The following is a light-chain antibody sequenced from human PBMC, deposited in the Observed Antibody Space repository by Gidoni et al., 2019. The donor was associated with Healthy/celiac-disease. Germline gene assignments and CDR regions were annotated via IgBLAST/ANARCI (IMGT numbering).Light chain of an antibody. V-gene: IGKV1-39*01. CDR2: AAS. CDR3: QQSYSTPGT. Sequence: TSFPSSLSASVEDRVTITCRASQSISSYLNWYQQKPGKAPKLLIYAASSLQSGVPSRFSGSGSGTDFTLTISSLQPEDFATYYCQQSYSTPGTFGQGTKVEIK. CDR1: QSISSY. J-gene: IGKJ1*01.